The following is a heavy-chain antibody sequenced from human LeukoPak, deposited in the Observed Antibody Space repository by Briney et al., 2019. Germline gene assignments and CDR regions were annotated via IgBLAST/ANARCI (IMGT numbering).Heavy chain of an antibody. V-gene: IGHV3-13*01. J-gene: IGHJ4*02. CDR2: IYSGGNT. CDR3: ARDRLVYASDFDY. D-gene: IGHD2-8*01. CDR1: GFTFSSYE. Sequence: GGSLRLSCAASGFTFSSYEMNWVRQAPGKGLEWVSFIYSGGNTHYSDSVKGRFTISRENAKNSLYLQMNSLRDGDTAVYYCARDRLVYASDFDYWGQGTLVTVSS.